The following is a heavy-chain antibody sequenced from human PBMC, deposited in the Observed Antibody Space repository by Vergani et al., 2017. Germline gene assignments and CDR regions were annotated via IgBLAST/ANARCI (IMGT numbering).Heavy chain of an antibody. D-gene: IGHD3-10*01. Sequence: VQLVESGGGLVQPGRSLRLSCAASGFTFSSYGMHWVRPAPGKGLEWVAVIWYDGSNKYYADSVKGRFTISRDNSKNTLYLQMNSLRAEDTAVYYCARDPPNRGESWYFDLWGRGTLVTVSS. CDR1: GFTFSSYG. CDR2: IWYDGSNK. CDR3: ARDPPNRGESWYFDL. J-gene: IGHJ2*01. V-gene: IGHV3-33*01.